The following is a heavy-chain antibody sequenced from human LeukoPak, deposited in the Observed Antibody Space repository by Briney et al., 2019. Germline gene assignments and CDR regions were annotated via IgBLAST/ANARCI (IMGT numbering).Heavy chain of an antibody. Sequence: GGSLRLSCAASGFIFKKYAMRWVRQAPGEGLEWVATLSGGGNTSSYTDCGKGPLTISRANSKHTVYLQLNSLRAEDTAVYFCAKDRIVLTVYAFDSWGQGNLVTVSS. CDR2: LSGGGNTS. V-gene: IGHV3-23*01. D-gene: IGHD2-8*01. CDR1: GFIFKKYA. J-gene: IGHJ4*02. CDR3: AKDRIVLTVYAFDS.